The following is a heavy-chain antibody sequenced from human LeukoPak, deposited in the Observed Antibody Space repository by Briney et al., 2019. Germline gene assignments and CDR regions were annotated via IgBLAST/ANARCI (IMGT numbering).Heavy chain of an antibody. D-gene: IGHD6-13*01. CDR1: GVTVSSNY. J-gene: IGHJ4*02. Sequence: PRGSLRPPCAAPGVTVSSNYMSWVRHAPGKGLEWVSVIYSGGSTYYADSVNGRFTISRDNSKNTLYLQTNSLRAEDTAVYYCASEIAAAGYFDYWGQGTLVTVSS. CDR3: ASEIAAAGYFDY. V-gene: IGHV3-66*01. CDR2: IYSGGST.